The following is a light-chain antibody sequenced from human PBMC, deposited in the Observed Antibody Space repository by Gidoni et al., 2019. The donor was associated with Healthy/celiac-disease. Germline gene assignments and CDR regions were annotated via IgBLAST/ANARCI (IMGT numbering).Light chain of an antibody. CDR3: SSYAGSNNLV. CDR1: SSDGGGYNY. Sequence: QSALTQPPSAYGSPGPAVTISCTGTSSDGGGYNYVSWYQQHPGKAPKLMIYEVSKRPSGVPDRFSGSKSGNTASLTVSGLQAEDEADYYCSSYAGSNNLVFGTGTKVTVL. V-gene: IGLV2-8*01. J-gene: IGLJ1*01. CDR2: EVS.